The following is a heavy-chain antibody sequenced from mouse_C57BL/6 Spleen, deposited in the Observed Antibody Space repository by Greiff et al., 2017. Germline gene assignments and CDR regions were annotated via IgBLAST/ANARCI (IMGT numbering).Heavy chain of an antibody. D-gene: IGHD1-1*01. Sequence: QVQLQQSGPELVKPGASVKISCKASGYAFSSSWMNWVKQRPGKGLEWIGRIYPGDGDTNYNGKFKGKATLTADKSSSTAYMQLSSLTSEDSAVYFCAREVPYYGSSYIYWYFDVWGTGTTVTVSS. CDR1: GYAFSSSW. J-gene: IGHJ1*03. V-gene: IGHV1-82*01. CDR2: IYPGDGDT. CDR3: AREVPYYGSSYIYWYFDV.